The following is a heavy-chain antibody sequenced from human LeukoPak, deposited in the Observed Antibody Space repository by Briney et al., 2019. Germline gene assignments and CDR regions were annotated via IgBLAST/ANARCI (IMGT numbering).Heavy chain of an antibody. CDR1: GYTFTSYG. J-gene: IGHJ6*04. CDR3: ARVGLAAYYGSGEYGMDV. D-gene: IGHD3-10*01. CDR2: ISAYNGNT. V-gene: IGHV1-18*04. Sequence: ASVKVSCKASGYTFTSYGISGVRQAPGQGREWMGCISAYNGNTNYAQKLQGRVTMTTDTSTSTAYMELRSLRSDDTAVYYCARVGLAAYYGSGEYGMDVWGKGTTVTVSS.